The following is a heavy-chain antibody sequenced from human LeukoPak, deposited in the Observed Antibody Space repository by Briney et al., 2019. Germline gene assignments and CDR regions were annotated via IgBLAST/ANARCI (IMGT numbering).Heavy chain of an antibody. Sequence: PGRSLRLSCAASGFTFDDYAMHWVRQAPGKGLEWVSGISWNSGSIGYADSVKGRFTISRDNAKNSLYLQMHSLRAEDMAFYYCAKDLRPFGVVVSDAFDIWGQGTLVTVSS. J-gene: IGHJ3*02. CDR2: ISWNSGSI. V-gene: IGHV3-9*03. D-gene: IGHD3-3*01. CDR1: GFTFDDYA. CDR3: AKDLRPFGVVVSDAFDI.